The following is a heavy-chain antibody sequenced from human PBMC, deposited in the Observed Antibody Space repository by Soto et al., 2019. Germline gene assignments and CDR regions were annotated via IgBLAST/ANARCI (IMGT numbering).Heavy chain of an antibody. CDR3: ARDRGTDDS. CDR1: GVSVSSGSYY. V-gene: IGHV4-61*01. J-gene: IGHJ4*02. CDR2: SYHTGIT. Sequence: TPSPTAYHSGVSVSSGSYYLSWIRQPPGKGLEWIGYSYHTGITKYNPALRSRVTISVDTSKNQFSLNLKSVTAADTAVYYCARDRGTDDSWGQGTLVNVSS.